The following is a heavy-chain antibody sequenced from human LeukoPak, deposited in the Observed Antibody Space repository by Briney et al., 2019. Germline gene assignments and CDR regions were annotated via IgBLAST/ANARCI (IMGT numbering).Heavy chain of an antibody. CDR2: IKQDGSEK. J-gene: IGHJ5*02. D-gene: IGHD2-15*01. CDR3: ARETVVAATLWFDP. CDR1: GFTFSGYW. V-gene: IGHV3-7*01. Sequence: PGGSLRLSCAASGFTFSGYWMSWVRQAPGKGLEWVANIKQDGSEKYYVDSVKGRFTISRDNAKNSLYLQMNSLRAEDTAVYYCARETVVAATLWFDPWGQGTLVTVSS.